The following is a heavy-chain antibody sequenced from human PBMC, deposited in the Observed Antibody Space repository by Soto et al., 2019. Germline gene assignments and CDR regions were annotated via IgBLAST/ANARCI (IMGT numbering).Heavy chain of an antibody. CDR2: INTFNSHT. CDR1: GYTFTSYG. J-gene: IGHJ4*02. CDR3: ARGPLDYPIPDFDY. Sequence: GASVKISCKASGYTFTSYGISWVRQAPGQGLEWMGWINTFNSHTDYAQKVQGRVAMTTDRSTGTAYMELRSLRSDDTAVYYCARGPLDYPIPDFDYWGQGTLVTVSS. D-gene: IGHD2-8*01. V-gene: IGHV1-18*01.